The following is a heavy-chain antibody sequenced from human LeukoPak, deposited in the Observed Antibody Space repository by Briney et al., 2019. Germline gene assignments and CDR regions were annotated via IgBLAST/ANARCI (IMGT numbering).Heavy chain of an antibody. J-gene: IGHJ4*02. Sequence: ASVKVSCKASGYTFTGYYMHWVRQAPGQGLEWMGWINPNSGGTNYAQKFQGRVTMTRDTSISTAYMELSRLRSDDTAVYYCAREGIDFWSGYTDYWGQGTLVTVSS. D-gene: IGHD3-3*01. V-gene: IGHV1-2*02. CDR3: AREGIDFWSGYTDY. CDR1: GYTFTGYY. CDR2: INPNSGGT.